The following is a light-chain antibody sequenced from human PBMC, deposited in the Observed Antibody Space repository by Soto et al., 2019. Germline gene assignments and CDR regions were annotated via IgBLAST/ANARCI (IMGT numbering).Light chain of an antibody. CDR3: QAWDSRYYV. J-gene: IGLJ1*01. Sequence: SYELTQPPSVSVSPGQTASITCSGDKLGDKYASWYQQKPGQSPVLVIYQDNKRPSGIPERFSGSNSGNTATLTISGTQAMDEADYYCQAWDSRYYVFGTGTKLTVL. CDR2: QDN. V-gene: IGLV3-1*01. CDR1: KLGDKY.